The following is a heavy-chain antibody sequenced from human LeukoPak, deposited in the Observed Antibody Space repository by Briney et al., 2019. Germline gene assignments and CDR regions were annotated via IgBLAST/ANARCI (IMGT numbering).Heavy chain of an antibody. CDR2: ISSSSSYI. J-gene: IGHJ4*02. Sequence: GGSLRLSCAASGFTFSSYDMNWVRQAPGKGLEWVSSISSSSSYIYYADSVKGRFTISRDNAKNSLYLQMNSLRAEDTAVYYCAREFDYCSGGSCYSGALDYWGQGTLVTVSS. D-gene: IGHD2-15*01. CDR3: AREFDYCSGGSCYSGALDY. V-gene: IGHV3-21*01. CDR1: GFTFSSYD.